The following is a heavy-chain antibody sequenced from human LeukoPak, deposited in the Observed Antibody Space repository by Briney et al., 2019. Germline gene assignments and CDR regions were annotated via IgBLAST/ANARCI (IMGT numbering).Heavy chain of an antibody. CDR3: ARDPENPYYYDSSGYHQ. D-gene: IGHD3-22*01. CDR2: INPNSGGT. Sequence: ASVKVSCKASGYTFTGYYMHWVRQAPGQGLEWMGWINPNSGGTNYAQKFQGRATMTRDTSISTAYMELSRLRSDDTAVYYCARDPENPYYYDSSGYHQWGQGTLVTVSS. V-gene: IGHV1-2*02. CDR1: GYTFTGYY. J-gene: IGHJ4*02.